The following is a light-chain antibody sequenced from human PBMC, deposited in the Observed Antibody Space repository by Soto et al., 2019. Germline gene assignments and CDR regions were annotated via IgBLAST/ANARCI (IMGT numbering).Light chain of an antibody. J-gene: IGKJ4*01. Sequence: EIVMTQSPATLSVSPGERATLSCRASQSVSSNLAWYQQKPGQAPRLLIYGASTRATGIPARFSGSGSGTEFTLTISSLQSVDFAVYYCQQYNNWLEAFGGGTKVEIK. CDR3: QQYNNWLEA. CDR2: GAS. V-gene: IGKV3-15*01. CDR1: QSVSSN.